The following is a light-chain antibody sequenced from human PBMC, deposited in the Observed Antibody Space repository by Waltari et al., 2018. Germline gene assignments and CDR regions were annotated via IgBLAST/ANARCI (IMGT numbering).Light chain of an antibody. Sequence: IQMTQSPSSLSASVGDRVTISCQASQDITNNLNWYQQKPGQAPKLLIYEASTLHTGVPSRFRGRGYGTDFTLIISRLQPEDVATYYCQHFENLPLTFGGGTKVEIK. CDR1: QDITNN. CDR3: QHFENLPLT. V-gene: IGKV1-33*01. J-gene: IGKJ4*01. CDR2: EAS.